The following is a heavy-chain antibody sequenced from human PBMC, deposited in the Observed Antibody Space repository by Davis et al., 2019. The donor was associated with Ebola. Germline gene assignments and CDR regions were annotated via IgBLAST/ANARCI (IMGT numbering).Heavy chain of an antibody. D-gene: IGHD3-3*01. Sequence: GESLKISCKGSGYSFTNYWIGWVRQMPGKGLECMGIIFPGDSDTRYSPSFQGQVTISADKSITTAYLQWSSLKASDTAMYYCARFLEWKADYWGQGTLVTVSS. CDR1: GYSFTNYW. CDR2: IFPGDSDT. V-gene: IGHV5-51*01. J-gene: IGHJ4*02. CDR3: ARFLEWKADY.